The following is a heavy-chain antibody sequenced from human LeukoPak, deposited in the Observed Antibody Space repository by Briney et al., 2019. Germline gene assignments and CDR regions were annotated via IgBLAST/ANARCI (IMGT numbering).Heavy chain of an antibody. D-gene: IGHD6-19*01. CDR2: ISSSGSTI. CDR1: GFTFSSYE. CDR3: ARDRSGSSGWRDAEYFQH. V-gene: IGHV3-48*03. Sequence: GGSLRLSCAASGFTFSSYEMNWVRQAPRKGLEWVSYISSSGSTIYYADSVKGRFTISRDNAKNSLYLQMNSLRAEDTAVYYCARDRSGSSGWRDAEYFQHWGQGTLVTVSS. J-gene: IGHJ1*01.